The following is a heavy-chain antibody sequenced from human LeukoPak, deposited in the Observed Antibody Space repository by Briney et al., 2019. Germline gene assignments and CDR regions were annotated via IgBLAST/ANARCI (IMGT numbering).Heavy chain of an antibody. D-gene: IGHD3-16*01. CDR2: IYGTRST. CDR1: SYPLGKNYY. V-gene: IGHV4-38-2*01. CDR3: ARYDSRGSASTRFDY. J-gene: IGHJ4*02. Sequence: PSETLSLTCAVSSYPLGKNYYWGWIRQPPGKGLEWIGRIYGTRSTSYNPSLMNRVTMSVDTSRNHFSLQLTSVTAADTAVYYCARYDSRGSASTRFDYWGQGILVTISS.